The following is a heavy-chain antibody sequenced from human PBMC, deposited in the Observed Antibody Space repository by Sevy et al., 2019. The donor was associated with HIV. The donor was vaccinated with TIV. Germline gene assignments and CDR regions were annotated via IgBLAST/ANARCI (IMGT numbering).Heavy chain of an antibody. Sequence: LTCTVSGVSISSSSYDWGWIRQPPGKGLEWIASIFFSGSTYYNPSLKSRVTISVDTSKNQFSLKLNSVTAADTALYYCARQGGLVDRAFDYWGQGTLVTVSS. CDR2: IFFSGST. CDR3: ARQGGLVDRAFDY. CDR1: GVSISSSSYD. D-gene: IGHD3-10*01. V-gene: IGHV4-39*01. J-gene: IGHJ4*02.